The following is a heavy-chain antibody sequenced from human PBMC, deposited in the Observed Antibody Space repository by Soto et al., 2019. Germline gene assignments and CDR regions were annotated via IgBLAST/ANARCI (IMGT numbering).Heavy chain of an antibody. CDR2: IKHDGSEK. Sequence: PGGSLRLSCAASGFTFSSYWMSWVRQAPGKGLEWVANIKHDGSEKYYADSVKGRFTISRDNSKNTLYLQMNSLRAEDTAVYYCARDEELRFLEWSITYYYYGMDVWGQGTTVTVSS. D-gene: IGHD3-3*01. CDR1: GFTFSSYW. V-gene: IGHV3-7*01. CDR3: ARDEELRFLEWSITYYYYGMDV. J-gene: IGHJ6*02.